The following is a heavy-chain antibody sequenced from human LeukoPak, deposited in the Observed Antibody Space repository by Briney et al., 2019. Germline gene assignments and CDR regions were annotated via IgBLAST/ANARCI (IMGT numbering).Heavy chain of an antibody. CDR2: INLNSGGT. Sequence: ASVKVSCKASGYTFTGYYMHWVRQAPGQGLEWMGWINLNSGGTNYAQKFQYRVTMTRDTSISTAYMELSRLRSDDTAVYYCARAADDSSGYFGGSGYWGQGTLVTVSS. J-gene: IGHJ4*02. D-gene: IGHD3-22*01. CDR1: GYTFTGYY. CDR3: ARAADDSSGYFGGSGY. V-gene: IGHV1-2*02.